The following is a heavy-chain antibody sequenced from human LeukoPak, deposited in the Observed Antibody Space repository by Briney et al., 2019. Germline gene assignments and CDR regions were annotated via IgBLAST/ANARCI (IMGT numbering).Heavy chain of an antibody. V-gene: IGHV1-2*02. CDR1: GYTFTGYY. CDR2: INPNSGGT. J-gene: IGHJ5*02. D-gene: IGHD2/OR15-2a*01. CDR3: ARDLLATVRGNWFDP. Sequence: ASVKVSCKASGYTFTGYYMHWVRQAPGQGLEWMGWINPNSGGTNYAQKFQGRVTMTRDTSISTAYMELSRLRSDDTAVYYCARDLLATVRGNWFDPWGQGTLVTVSS.